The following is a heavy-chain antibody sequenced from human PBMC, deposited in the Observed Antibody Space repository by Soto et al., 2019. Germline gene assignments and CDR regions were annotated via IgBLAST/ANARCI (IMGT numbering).Heavy chain of an antibody. CDR1: GGSISTYY. D-gene: IGHD2-8*01. CDR3: SRGGHCTDGVCSALDY. Sequence: SETLSLTCTVSGGSISTYYWSWIRQPPGKGLEWIGYIYYGGSANYNPSLESRVTISLDRSKKQFSLRLNPVTAADTAVYYCSRGGHCTDGVCSALDYWGQGTLVTVSS. V-gene: IGHV4-59*08. J-gene: IGHJ4*02. CDR2: IYYGGSA.